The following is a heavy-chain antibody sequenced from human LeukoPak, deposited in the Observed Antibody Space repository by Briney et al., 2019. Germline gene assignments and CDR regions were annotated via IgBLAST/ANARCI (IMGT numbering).Heavy chain of an antibody. CDR2: ISGSGANT. D-gene: IGHD3-22*01. J-gene: IGHJ4*02. CDR3: AQEHFDTSGYYSRFDN. V-gene: IGHV3-23*01. Sequence: GGSLRLSCAASGFTFSTYAMSWVRQAPGKGLEWVSTISGSGANTYYADSVRGRFTISRDNSQNTVYLHMNSLRADDTAVYYCAQEHFDTSGYYSRFDNWGQGILVTVSS. CDR1: GFTFSTYA.